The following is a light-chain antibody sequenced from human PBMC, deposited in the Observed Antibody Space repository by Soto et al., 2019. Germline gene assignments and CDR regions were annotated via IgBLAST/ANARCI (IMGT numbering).Light chain of an antibody. CDR2: AAS. CDR1: QSISSY. V-gene: IGKV1-39*01. CDR3: QQSYSTPPWT. Sequence: DIQMTQSPSSLSASVGDRVTITCRASQSISSYLNWYQQKPGKAPKLLIYAASSLQSGVPSRFSGSGSGTDCTLTISILQPEDFATYYCQQSYSTPPWTFGQGTKVEIK. J-gene: IGKJ1*01.